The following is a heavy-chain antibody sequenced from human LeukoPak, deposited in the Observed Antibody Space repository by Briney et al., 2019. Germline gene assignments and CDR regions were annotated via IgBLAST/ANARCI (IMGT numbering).Heavy chain of an antibody. J-gene: IGHJ3*02. CDR2: IRSSGSSI. CDR3: ARSSPYGDYAARRAFDI. D-gene: IGHD4-17*01. V-gene: IGHV3-48*03. CDR1: GFTFSSYE. Sequence: PGGSLRLSCVASGFTFSSYEMNWVRQAPGKGLEWVSYIRSSGSSIYYADSVKGRFTISRDNARNSLYLQMNSLRAEDTAVYYCARSSPYGDYAARRAFDIWGQGTMVTVSS.